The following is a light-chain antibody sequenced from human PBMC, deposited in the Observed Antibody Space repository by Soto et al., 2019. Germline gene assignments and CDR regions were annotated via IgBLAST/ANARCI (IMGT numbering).Light chain of an antibody. V-gene: IGLV1-40*01. CDR1: SSNIGAPYD. CDR3: QSYDSSLSAWV. J-gene: IGLJ3*02. CDR2: GND. Sequence: QSVLTQPPSVSGAPGQRVTISCSGSSSNIGAPYDVHWYQHLPGTAPKLLLSGNDNRPSGVPDRFSGSRSGTSASLAITGLQAEDGADYYCQSYDSSLSAWVFGGGTKLTVL.